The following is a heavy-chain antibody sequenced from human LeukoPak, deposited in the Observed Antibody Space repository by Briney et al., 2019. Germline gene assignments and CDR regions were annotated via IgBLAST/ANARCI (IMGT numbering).Heavy chain of an antibody. J-gene: IGHJ4*02. CDR1: GGTFSSYA. V-gene: IGHV1-24*01. Sequence: ASVKVSCKASGGTFSSYAISWVRQAPGQGLEWMGGFDPEDGETIYAQKFQGRVSMTEDTSTDTAYMELSSLRSEDTAVYYCATEVYYDKNYWGQGTLVTVSS. D-gene: IGHD3-22*01. CDR3: ATEVYYDKNY. CDR2: FDPEDGET.